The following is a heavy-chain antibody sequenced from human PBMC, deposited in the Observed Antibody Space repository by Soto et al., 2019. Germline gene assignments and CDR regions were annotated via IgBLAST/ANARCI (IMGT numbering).Heavy chain of an antibody. CDR2: MSYDGSDT. Sequence: GGSLRLSCVGSGFIFSNSAMHWVRQTPGKGLEWVAFMSYDGSDTFYADSVKGRFTISRDNSKNTLFLHMSNLRAEDTAMYYCTIVRVAYSALDHWGQGTLVTVSS. D-gene: IGHD3-10*02. CDR1: GFIFSNSA. CDR3: TIVRVAYSALDH. V-gene: IGHV3-30*15. J-gene: IGHJ4*02.